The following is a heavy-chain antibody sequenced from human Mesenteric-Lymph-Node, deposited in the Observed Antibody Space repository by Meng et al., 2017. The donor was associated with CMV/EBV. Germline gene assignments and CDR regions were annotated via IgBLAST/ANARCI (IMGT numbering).Heavy chain of an antibody. CDR3: VRGPYGADSWSDY. D-gene: IGHD4-17*01. V-gene: IGHV3-30*04. J-gene: IGHJ4*02. Sequence: LSLTCAASGFTFSTYTMHWVRRAPGKGLRWVALISHGGSNNYYADSVKGRFTISRDNAKSTLYLQMNSLTAEDTAVYYCVRGPYGADSWSDYWGQGTLVTVSS. CDR1: GFTFSTYT. CDR2: ISHGGSNN.